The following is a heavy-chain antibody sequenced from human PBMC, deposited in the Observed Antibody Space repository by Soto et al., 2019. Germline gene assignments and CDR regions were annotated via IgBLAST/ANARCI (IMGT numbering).Heavy chain of an antibody. CDR2: IIPIFGTA. D-gene: IGHD3-3*01. Sequence: SVKVSCKASGGTFSSYAISWVRQAPGQGLEWMRGIIPIFGTANYAQKFQGRVTITADESTSTAYMELSSLRSEDTAVYYCARAIVTIFGVVIMNYYGMDVWGQGTTVTVSS. CDR3: ARAIVTIFGVVIMNYYGMDV. J-gene: IGHJ6*02. V-gene: IGHV1-69*13. CDR1: GGTFSSYA.